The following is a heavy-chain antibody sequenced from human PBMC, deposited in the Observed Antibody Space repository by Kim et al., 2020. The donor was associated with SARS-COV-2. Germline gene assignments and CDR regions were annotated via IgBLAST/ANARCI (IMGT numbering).Heavy chain of an antibody. CDR1: GYSFTSYW. J-gene: IGHJ4*02. D-gene: IGHD5-12*01. Sequence: GESLKISCKGSGYSFTSYWIGWVRQMPGKGLEWMGIIYPGDSDTRYSPSFQGQVTISADKSISTAYLQWSSLKASDTAMYYCATTAGYCGYDGYFDYWGQGTLVTVSS. CDR3: ATTAGYCGYDGYFDY. CDR2: IYPGDSDT. V-gene: IGHV5-51*01.